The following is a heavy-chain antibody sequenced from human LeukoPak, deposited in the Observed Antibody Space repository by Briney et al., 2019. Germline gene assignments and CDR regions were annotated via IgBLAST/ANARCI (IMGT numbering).Heavy chain of an antibody. V-gene: IGHV4-34*01. CDR2: INHSGST. CDR1: GGSFSGYY. D-gene: IGHD5-18*01. CDR3: ARRRVTHLWIQLRGPFDY. Sequence: PSETLSLTCAVYGGSFSGYYWSWIRQPPGKGLEWIGEINHSGSTNYNPSLKSRVTISVDTSKNQFSLKLSSVTAADTAVYYCARRRVTHLWIQLRGPFDYWGQGTLVTVSS. J-gene: IGHJ4*02.